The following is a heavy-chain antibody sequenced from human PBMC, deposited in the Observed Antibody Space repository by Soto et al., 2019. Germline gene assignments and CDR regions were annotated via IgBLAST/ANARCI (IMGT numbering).Heavy chain of an antibody. CDR2: IDPSDSYT. CDR3: ARSRIGDYDLFIVDEVYYYYGMDV. CDR1: GYSFTRYL. J-gene: IGHJ6*02. Sequence: PGESLNLSCTGSGYSFTRYLISWVRQMPGKGLEWMGRIDPSDSYTNYSPSFQGHVTISADKSISTAYLQWSSLKASDTAMYYCARSRIGDYDLFIVDEVYYYYGMDVWGQGTTVTVSS. D-gene: IGHD4-17*01. V-gene: IGHV5-10-1*01.